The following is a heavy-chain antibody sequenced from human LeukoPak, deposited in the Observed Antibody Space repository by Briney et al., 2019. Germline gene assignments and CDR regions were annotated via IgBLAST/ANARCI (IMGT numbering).Heavy chain of an antibody. V-gene: IGHV3-30*02. Sequence: GGSLRLSCAASGFTFSSSGMHWVRQAPGKGLEWVAFIWYDGSNKYYADSVKGRFTISRDNSKNTLHLQMNSLRAEDTAVYYCWSGELLLFGTRFDYWGQGTLVTVSS. D-gene: IGHD3-10*01. J-gene: IGHJ4*02. CDR1: GFTFSSSG. CDR2: IWYDGSNK. CDR3: WSGELLLFGTRFDY.